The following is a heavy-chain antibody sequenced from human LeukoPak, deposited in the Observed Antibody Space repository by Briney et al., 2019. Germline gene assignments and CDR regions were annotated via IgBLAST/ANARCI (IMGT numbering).Heavy chain of an antibody. CDR2: IYYSGST. J-gene: IGHJ5*02. V-gene: IGHV4-31*03. CDR1: GGSISSGGHY. Sequence: TLSLTCTVSGGSISSGGHYWSWIRQHPGRGLEWIGYIYYSGSTYYNPSLKSRVTISVDTSKNQFSLKLSSVTAADTAVYYCARSLCGGDCYTNWFDPWGQGTLVTVSS. CDR3: ARSLCGGDCYTNWFDP. D-gene: IGHD2-21*02.